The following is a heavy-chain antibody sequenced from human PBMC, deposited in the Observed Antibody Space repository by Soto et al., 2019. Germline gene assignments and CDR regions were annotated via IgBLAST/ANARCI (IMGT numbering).Heavy chain of an antibody. CDR2: IYYSGST. D-gene: IGHD6-19*01. V-gene: IGHV4-59*01. CDR1: GGSISSYY. J-gene: IGHJ6*02. Sequence: SETLSLTCTVSGGSISSYYWSWIRQPPGKGLEWIGYIYYSGSTNYNPSLKSRVTISVDTSKNQFSLKLSSVTAADTAVYYCASYSGYSSGPYYYYYGMDVWGQGTTVTVSS. CDR3: ASYSGYSSGPYYYYYGMDV.